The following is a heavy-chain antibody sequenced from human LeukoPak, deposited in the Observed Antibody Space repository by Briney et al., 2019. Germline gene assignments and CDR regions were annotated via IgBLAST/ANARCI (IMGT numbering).Heavy chain of an antibody. Sequence: GGSLRLSCAVSGFTFSSYWMTWVRQAPGKGLEWVANIKQDGSEKYYVDSVKGRFTISRDNAKNSLYPQMNSLRAEDTAVYYCAREKEGYCSRTSCYLDYYYYYMDVWGKGTTVTISS. D-gene: IGHD2-2*01. V-gene: IGHV3-7*01. CDR3: AREKEGYCSRTSCYLDYYYYYMDV. J-gene: IGHJ6*03. CDR2: IKQDGSEK. CDR1: GFTFSSYW.